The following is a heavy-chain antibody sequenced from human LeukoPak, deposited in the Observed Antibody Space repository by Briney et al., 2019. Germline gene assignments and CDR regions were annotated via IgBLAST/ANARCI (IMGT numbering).Heavy chain of an antibody. V-gene: IGHV3-23*01. CDR3: ARRVVGATSVDYFDY. CDR2: ISVSGNT. Sequence: GGSLRLSCAASGFTLSSYAMSWVRQAPGKGLEWVSAISVSGNTYHADSVKGRFTISRDSSKNTLYLQMNRLRAEDTAVYYCARRVVGATSVDYFDYWGQGTLVTVSS. CDR1: GFTLSSYA. J-gene: IGHJ4*02. D-gene: IGHD1-26*01.